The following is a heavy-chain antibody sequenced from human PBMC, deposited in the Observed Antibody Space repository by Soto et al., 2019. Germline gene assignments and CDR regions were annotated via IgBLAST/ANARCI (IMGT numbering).Heavy chain of an antibody. V-gene: IGHV5-51*01. CDR2: IYPGDSNI. D-gene: IGHD2-21*02. J-gene: IGHJ3*02. CDR1: EYSFTTYW. CDR3: ARRRYCGGDCWAWAFDI. Sequence: PGESLKISCKGSEYSFTTYWIGWVRQMPGKGLEWMGIIYPGDSNIRYSPSFQGQVTISADKSISTAYLQWSSLKASDTAMYYCARRRYCGGDCWAWAFDIWGQGTMVTVSS.